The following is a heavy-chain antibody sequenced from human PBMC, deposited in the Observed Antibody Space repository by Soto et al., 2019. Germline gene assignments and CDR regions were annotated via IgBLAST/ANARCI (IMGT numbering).Heavy chain of an antibody. D-gene: IGHD3-9*01. CDR1: GGSLSNYG. Sequence: SVKVSCKASGGSLSNYGISWVRQAPGQGLEWMGGIIPVFGTANYAQKFQGRVTITADESTSIVYMDVTGLRSEDTAVYYCARGDATKIVVTTYYAMDVWGQGTTVTVSS. J-gene: IGHJ6*02. CDR3: ARGDATKIVVTTYYAMDV. V-gene: IGHV1-69*13. CDR2: IIPVFGTA.